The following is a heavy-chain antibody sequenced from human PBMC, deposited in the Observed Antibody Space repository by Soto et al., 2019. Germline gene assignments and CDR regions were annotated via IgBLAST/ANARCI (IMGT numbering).Heavy chain of an antibody. CDR2: ITGGGDTT. J-gene: IGHJ4*02. CDR1: GFTFSSYV. CDR3: AKRIAVAGLDY. D-gene: IGHD6-19*01. Sequence: EVQLLESGGGLVQPGGSLRLSCAASGFTFSSYVISWVRQAPGKRLEWVSLITGGGDTTFYADSVKGRFTISRDNSKNTLYLQMNSLRAEDTAVYYCAKRIAVAGLDYWGQGTLVTVSS. V-gene: IGHV3-23*01.